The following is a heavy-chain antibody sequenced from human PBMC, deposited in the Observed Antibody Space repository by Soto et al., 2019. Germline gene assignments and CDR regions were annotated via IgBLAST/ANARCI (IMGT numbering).Heavy chain of an antibody. CDR3: ARGPSHGAFDI. CDR1: GYTFTDYY. J-gene: IGHJ3*02. Sequence: QVPLAQSGAEVKNPGASVKVSCKASGYTFTDYYIHWLRQAPAQGLEWMGWINPYSGDTKYAQKFQGRATMTRDTSISTTYMELSRLTSDDTALYYCARGPSHGAFDIWGQGTIITVSS. CDR2: INPYSGDT. V-gene: IGHV1-2*02.